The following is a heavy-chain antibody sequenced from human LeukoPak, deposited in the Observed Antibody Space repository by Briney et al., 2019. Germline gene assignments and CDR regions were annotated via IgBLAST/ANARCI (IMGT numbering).Heavy chain of an antibody. CDR2: IYYSGST. D-gene: IGHD2-2*01. J-gene: IGHJ5*02. V-gene: IGHV4-39*01. CDR1: GGSISSSSYY. Sequence: SETLSLTCTVSGGSISSSSYYWGWIRQPPGKGLGWIGSIYYSGSTYYNPSLKSRVTISVDTSKNQFSLKLSSVTAADTAVYYCASAGSSRGVVVVPAGWFDPWGQGTLVTVSS. CDR3: ASAGSSRGVVVVPAGWFDP.